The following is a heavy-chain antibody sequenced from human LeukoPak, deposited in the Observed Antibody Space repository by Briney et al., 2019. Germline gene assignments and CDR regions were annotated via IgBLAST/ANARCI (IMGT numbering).Heavy chain of an antibody. V-gene: IGHV4-39*07. Sequence: PSETLSLTCSVSGGSMSSSNDYWGWIRQPPGKGLEWIGTIYYSGSTYYKSSLKSRVTISVDTSKKHLSLKLTSVTAADTALYYCARGRYEILTGYYPGDYFQQWGQGTLVTVSS. D-gene: IGHD3-9*01. CDR3: ARGRYEILTGYYPGDYFQQ. CDR1: GGSMSSSNDY. CDR2: IYYSGST. J-gene: IGHJ1*01.